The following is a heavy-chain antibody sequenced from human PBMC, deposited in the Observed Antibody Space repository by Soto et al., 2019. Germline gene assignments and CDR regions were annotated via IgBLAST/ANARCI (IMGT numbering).Heavy chain of an antibody. J-gene: IGHJ6*02. CDR1: GGSISSYY. Sequence: SETLSLTCTVSGGSISSYYWSWIRPPPGKGLEWIGYIYYSGSTNYNPSLKSRVTISVDTSKNQFSLKLSSVTAADTAVYYCAREDYDSSGYCGMDVWGQGTTVTVSS. CDR3: AREDYDSSGYCGMDV. CDR2: IYYSGST. V-gene: IGHV4-59*01. D-gene: IGHD3-22*01.